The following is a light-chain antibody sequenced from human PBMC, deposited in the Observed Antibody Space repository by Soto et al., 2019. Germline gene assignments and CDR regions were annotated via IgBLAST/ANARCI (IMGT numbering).Light chain of an antibody. CDR1: QDIHTW. CDR2: GAS. J-gene: IGKJ3*01. Sequence: DMQMTQSPSSVSASVGDRVTITCRASQDIHTWLAWYQQKPGKAPKLLIYGASSLQSGVPSRFSGSGSGTYFTLTISSLQPEDFATYYCQQANTFPFTFGPGTKVYIK. V-gene: IGKV1-12*02. CDR3: QQANTFPFT.